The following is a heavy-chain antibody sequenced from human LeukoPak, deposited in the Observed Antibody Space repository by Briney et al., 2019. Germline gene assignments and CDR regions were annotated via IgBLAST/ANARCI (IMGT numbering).Heavy chain of an antibody. CDR3: ARAYKDRSLAGKKEFFQH. CDR2: ISWNSGTI. V-gene: IGHV3-9*01. D-gene: IGHD6-19*01. Sequence: PGGSLRLSCAAPGFTFDNYAMNWVRQAPGKGLEWISLISWNSGTIGYADSVKGRFTISRDNANNFLYLQMNSLRAEDTALYYCARAYKDRSLAGKKEFFQHWGQGTLVTVSS. CDR1: GFTFDNYA. J-gene: IGHJ1*01.